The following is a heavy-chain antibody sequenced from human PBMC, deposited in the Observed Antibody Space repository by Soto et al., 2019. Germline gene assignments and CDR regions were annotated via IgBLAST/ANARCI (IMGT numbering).Heavy chain of an antibody. CDR1: GYTFTSYD. J-gene: IGHJ4*02. CDR3: AREWSYSSTFDY. D-gene: IGHD4-4*01. Sequence: QVQLVQSGAEVKKPGASVKVSCKASGYTFTSYDINWVRQTSGQGLEWMGWMNPNSGNTGYAQKFHGRVTMTRNTSISTAYMELSSLRSEDTAVYYCAREWSYSSTFDYWGQGTLVTVSS. V-gene: IGHV1-8*01. CDR2: MNPNSGNT.